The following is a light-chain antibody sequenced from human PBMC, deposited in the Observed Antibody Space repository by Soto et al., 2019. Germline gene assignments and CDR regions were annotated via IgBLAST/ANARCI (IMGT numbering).Light chain of an antibody. Sequence: DVVLTQPPLALPVTLGQPASISCRSSQSLVFTNGNTYLSWFHQRPGQSPRRLLYEVSERDSGALDRFSGSGSGTDFTLKISRVEAEDVGVYYCMQGTHWPYTFGQGTKLDIK. CDR3: MQGTHWPYT. CDR2: EVS. V-gene: IGKV2-30*01. CDR1: QSLVFTNGNTY. J-gene: IGKJ2*01.